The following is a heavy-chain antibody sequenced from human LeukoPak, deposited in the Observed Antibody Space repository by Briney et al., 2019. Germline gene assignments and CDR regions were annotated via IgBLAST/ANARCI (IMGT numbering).Heavy chain of an antibody. V-gene: IGHV3-7*04. CDR3: ARDQWRLFDY. J-gene: IGHJ4*02. CDR2: IKEDGSDK. D-gene: IGHD2-21*02. CDR1: GFTFSNYW. Sequence: GESLRLSCAASGFTFSNYWMTWVRQAPGKGLEWVANIKEDGSDKYYVDSVKDRFTISRDNAKNSLYLQTNSLRVEDTAVYFCARDQWRLFDYWGQGTLVAVSS.